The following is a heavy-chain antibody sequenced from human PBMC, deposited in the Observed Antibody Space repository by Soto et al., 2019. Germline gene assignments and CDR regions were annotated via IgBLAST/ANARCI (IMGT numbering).Heavy chain of an antibody. CDR2: IWYDGSNK. Sequence: PGGSLRLSCAASGFTFSSYGMHWVRQAPGKGLEWVAVIWYDGSNKYYADSVKGRFTISRDNSKNTLYLQMNSLRAEDTAVYYCARDPLELVGFVAPDYWGQGTLVTVSS. V-gene: IGHV3-33*01. CDR3: ARDPLELVGFVAPDY. D-gene: IGHD1-7*01. CDR1: GFTFSSYG. J-gene: IGHJ4*02.